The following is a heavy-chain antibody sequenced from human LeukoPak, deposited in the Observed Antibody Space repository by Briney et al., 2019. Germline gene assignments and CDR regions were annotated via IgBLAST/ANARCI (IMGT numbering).Heavy chain of an antibody. CDR1: GGSFSGYY. V-gene: IGHV4-34*01. CDR2: INHSGST. J-gene: IGHJ4*02. Sequence: SETLSLTCAVYGGSFSGYYWSWIRQPLGKGLEWIGEINHSGSTNYNPSLKSRVTISVDTSKNQFSLKLSSVTAADTAVYYCARGYRYWGQGTLVTVSS. CDR3: ARGYRY. D-gene: IGHD2-2*02.